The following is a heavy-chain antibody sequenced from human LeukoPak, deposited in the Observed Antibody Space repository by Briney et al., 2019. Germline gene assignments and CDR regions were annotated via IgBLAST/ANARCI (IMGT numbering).Heavy chain of an antibody. V-gene: IGHV3-30*04. CDR1: GFTFSSYA. CDR2: ISYDGSNK. CDR3: AKRPPVRHAGYSYGEDY. Sequence: PGGSLRLSYAASGFTFSSYAMHWVRQAPGKGLEWVAVISYDGSNKFYADSVKGRFTISRDNSKNTLYLQMNSLRAEDTAVYYCAKRPPVRHAGYSYGEDYWGQGTLVTVSS. J-gene: IGHJ4*02. D-gene: IGHD5-18*01.